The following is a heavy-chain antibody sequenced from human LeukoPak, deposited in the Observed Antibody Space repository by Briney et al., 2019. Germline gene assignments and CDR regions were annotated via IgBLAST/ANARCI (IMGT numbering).Heavy chain of an antibody. CDR3: ARVGGRYVRYGEY. D-gene: IGHD3-16*01. Sequence: ASVKVSCKASGYFFTNYGISWVRQAPGQGLEWMGWISGYNGNTNYAQKFQGRVTMTTDTSTSTAYMELRSLKSDDTAVYLCARVGGRYVRYGEYWGQGTLVTVSS. V-gene: IGHV1-18*01. J-gene: IGHJ4*02. CDR1: GYFFTNYG. CDR2: ISGYNGNT.